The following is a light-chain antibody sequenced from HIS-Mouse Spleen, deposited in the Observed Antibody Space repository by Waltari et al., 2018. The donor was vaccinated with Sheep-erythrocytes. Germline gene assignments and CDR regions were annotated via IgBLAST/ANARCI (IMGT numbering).Light chain of an antibody. V-gene: IGKV1-39*01. CDR2: DAS. Sequence: DIHMTQSPSSLSASVGDRLTITCRASQSISSYLTWYQQKPGKAPKPLIYDASSLQSGIPSRFSGSGSGTDFTLTISSLQPEDFATYYCQQSYSTPPFTFGPGTKVDIK. J-gene: IGKJ3*01. CDR1: QSISSY. CDR3: QQSYSTPPFT.